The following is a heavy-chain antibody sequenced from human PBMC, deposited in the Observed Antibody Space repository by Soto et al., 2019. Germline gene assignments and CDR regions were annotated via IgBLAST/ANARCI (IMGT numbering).Heavy chain of an antibody. CDR3: ARDGDYDILTGYYSPWYFDY. J-gene: IGHJ4*02. CDR2: IIPILGIA. D-gene: IGHD3-9*01. Sequence: QVQLVQSGAEVKKPGSSVKVSCKASGGTFSSYTISWVRQAPGQGLEWMGRIIPILGIANYAQKFQGRVTITADKSTSTAYMELISLRSEDTAVYYCARDGDYDILTGYYSPWYFDYWGQGTLVTVSS. CDR1: GGTFSSYT. V-gene: IGHV1-69*08.